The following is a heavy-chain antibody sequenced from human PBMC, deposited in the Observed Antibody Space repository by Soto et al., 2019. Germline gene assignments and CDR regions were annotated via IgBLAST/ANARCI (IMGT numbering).Heavy chain of an antibody. CDR2: IIPISDTT. J-gene: IGHJ6*02. D-gene: IGHD2-2*01. V-gene: IGHV1-69*01. CDR1: GGTFSSYA. CDR3: ARSQGSSTSLEIYYYYYYGMDV. Sequence: QVQLVQSGAEVKKPGSSVKVSCKASGGTFSSYAISWVRQAPGQGLEWMGGIIPISDTTNYAQKFQGRVTITADESTSTAYMELSSLRSEDTAVYHCARSQGSSTSLEIYYYYYYGMDVWGQGNTVTVSS.